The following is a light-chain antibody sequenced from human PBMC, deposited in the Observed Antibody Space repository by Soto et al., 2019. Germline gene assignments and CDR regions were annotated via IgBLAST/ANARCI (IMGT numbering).Light chain of an antibody. CDR1: SSDVGTYNS. Sequence: QSVLTQPRSVSGSPGQSVTISCTGTSSDVGTYNSVSWYQQHPGKVPKLIIFEINKRPSGVPDRFSGSKSGNTASLTISGLQAEDEADYYCCSSAGSYTYVFGAGTKLTVL. J-gene: IGLJ1*01. V-gene: IGLV2-11*01. CDR2: EIN. CDR3: CSSAGSYTYV.